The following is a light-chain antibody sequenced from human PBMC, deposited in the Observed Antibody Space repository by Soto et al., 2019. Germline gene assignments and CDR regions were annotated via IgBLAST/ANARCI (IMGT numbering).Light chain of an antibody. V-gene: IGKV3-11*01. CDR3: QQRSNWLT. J-gene: IGKJ4*01. Sequence: ESVWRESPATLSVSLVERATVSCRASQSGSSNLAWYQQKPGQAPRLLIYGASSRATGIPDRFSGSGSGTDFTLTISSLEPEDFAVYYCQQRSNWLTFGGGTKVDI. CDR1: QSGSSN. CDR2: GAS.